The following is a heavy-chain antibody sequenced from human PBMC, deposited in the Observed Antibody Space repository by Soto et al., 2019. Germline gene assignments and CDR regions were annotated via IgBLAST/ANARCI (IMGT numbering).Heavy chain of an antibody. Sequence: PGGSLRLSCAASGFTFSSYGMHWVRQAPGKGLEWVAVISYDGSNKYYADSVKGRFTISRDNSKNTLYLQMNSLRAEDTAVYYCARGRDHYYYYYGMDVWGQGTTVTVSS. J-gene: IGHJ6*02. CDR2: ISYDGSNK. V-gene: IGHV3-30*03. CDR3: ARGRDHYYYYYGMDV. D-gene: IGHD3-10*01. CDR1: GFTFSSYG.